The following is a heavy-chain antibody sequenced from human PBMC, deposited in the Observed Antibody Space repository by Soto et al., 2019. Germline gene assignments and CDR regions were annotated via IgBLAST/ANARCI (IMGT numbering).Heavy chain of an antibody. J-gene: IGHJ4*02. CDR1: GGSISSYY. Sequence: SETLSLTCTVSGGSISSYYWSWIRQPPGKGLEWIGYIYYSGSTNYNPSLKSRVTISVDTSKNQFSLKLSSVTAADTAVYFCARSPSMIRGVIFDWWGQGMLVTVSS. D-gene: IGHD3-10*01. V-gene: IGHV4-59*01. CDR2: IYYSGST. CDR3: ARSPSMIRGVIFDW.